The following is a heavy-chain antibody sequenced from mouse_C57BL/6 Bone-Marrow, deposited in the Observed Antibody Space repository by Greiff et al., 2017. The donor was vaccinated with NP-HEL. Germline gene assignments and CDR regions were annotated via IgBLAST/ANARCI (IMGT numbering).Heavy chain of an antibody. CDR3: ARLYYYGSSHWYFDV. CDR2: ISNGGGST. J-gene: IGHJ1*03. CDR1: GFTFSDYY. Sequence: EVNVVESGGGLVQPGGSLKLSCAASGFTFSDYYMYWVRQTPEKRLEWVAYISNGGGSTYYPDTVKGRFTISRDNAKNTLYLQMSRLKSEDTAMYYCARLYYYGSSHWYFDVWGTGTTVTVSS. D-gene: IGHD1-1*01. V-gene: IGHV5-12*01.